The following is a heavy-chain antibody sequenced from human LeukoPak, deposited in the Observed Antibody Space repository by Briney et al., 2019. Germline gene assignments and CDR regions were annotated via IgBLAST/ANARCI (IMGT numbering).Heavy chain of an antibody. CDR1: GFTVSSNY. V-gene: IGHV3-66*02. J-gene: IGHJ5*02. D-gene: IGHD6-13*01. CDR3: ARGAAAGTDWFDP. CDR2: IYSGGST. Sequence: GGSLGLSCAASGFTVSSNYMSWVRQAPGKGLEWVSVIYSGGSTYYADSVKGRFTISRDNSKNTLYLQMNSLRAEDTAVYYCARGAAAGTDWFDPWGQGALVTVSS.